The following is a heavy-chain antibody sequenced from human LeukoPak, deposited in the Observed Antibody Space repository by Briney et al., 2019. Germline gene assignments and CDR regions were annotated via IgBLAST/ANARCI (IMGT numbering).Heavy chain of an antibody. V-gene: IGHV1-2*02. CDR3: ARDPEYSGYGSYMDV. J-gene: IGHJ6*03. D-gene: IGHD5-12*01. Sequence: GASVKVSCKASGYTFTGYYMHWVRQAPGQGFEWMGWINPNSGGTNYAQKFQGRVTMTRDTSISTAYMELSRLRSDDTAVYYCARDPEYSGYGSYMDVWGKGTTVTISS. CDR2: INPNSGGT. CDR1: GYTFTGYY.